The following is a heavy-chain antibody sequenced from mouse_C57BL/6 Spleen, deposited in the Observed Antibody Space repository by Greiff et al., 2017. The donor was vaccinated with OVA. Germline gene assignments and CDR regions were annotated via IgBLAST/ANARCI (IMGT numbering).Heavy chain of an antibody. J-gene: IGHJ2*01. V-gene: IGHV3-6*01. CDR2: ISYDGSN. D-gene: IGHD1-1*01. CDR3: ARDRVTTVVANFDY. CDR1: GYSITSGYY. Sequence: DVKLQESGPGLVKPSQSLSLTCSVTGYSITSGYYWNWIRQFPGNKLEWMGYISYDGSNNYNPSLKNRISITRDTSKNQFFLKLNSVTTEDTATYYCARDRVTTVVANFDYWGQGTTLTVSS.